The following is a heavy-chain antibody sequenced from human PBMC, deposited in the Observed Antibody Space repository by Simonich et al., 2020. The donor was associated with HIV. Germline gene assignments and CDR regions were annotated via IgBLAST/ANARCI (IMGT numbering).Heavy chain of an antibody. CDR3: ARDNSD. Sequence: EVQLAESGGGLVQPGGSLRLSCVASGFTFSRHWMSWVRQAPGKGLEWVANIKKDVSEKYYVDSVKGRFTISRDNAKNSLYLEMNSLRVEDTAVYYCARDNSDWGQGTQVTVSS. J-gene: IGHJ3*01. CDR2: IKKDVSEK. D-gene: IGHD4-4*01. CDR1: GFTFSRHW. V-gene: IGHV3-7*01.